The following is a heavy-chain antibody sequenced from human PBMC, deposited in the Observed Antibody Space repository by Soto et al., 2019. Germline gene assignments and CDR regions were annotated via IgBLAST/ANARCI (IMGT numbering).Heavy chain of an antibody. D-gene: IGHD3-22*01. Sequence: QVQLQQWGAGLLKPSETLSLTCAVYGGSFSGLFWTWIRQPPGKGLEWIGEINDSGSIYYNPSFTSRVTISVDTSKNQFYLKLTSVTDADTAVYYCAGGGAGPRLGYGGQGTLVIVSS. CDR1: GGSFSGLF. V-gene: IGHV4-34*01. CDR3: AGGGAGPRLGY. J-gene: IGHJ4*02. CDR2: INDSGSI.